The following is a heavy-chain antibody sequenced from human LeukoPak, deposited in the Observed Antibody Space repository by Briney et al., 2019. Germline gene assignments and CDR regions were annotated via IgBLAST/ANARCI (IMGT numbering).Heavy chain of an antibody. D-gene: IGHD5-18*01. V-gene: IGHV3-7*01. CDR2: IKQDGNEK. CDR1: GFTFSSYW. J-gene: IGHJ6*03. CDR3: ASAGAVVTHYYYYYVDV. Sequence: PGGSLRLSCAASGFTFSSYWMSWVRQAPGKGLEWVANIKQDGNEKYYVDSVKGRFTISRDNAKNSLYLQMNSLRAEDTAVYYCASAGAVVTHYYYYYVDVWGKGTTVTVSS.